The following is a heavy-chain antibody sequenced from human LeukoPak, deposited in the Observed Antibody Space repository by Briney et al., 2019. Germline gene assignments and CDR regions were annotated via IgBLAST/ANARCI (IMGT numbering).Heavy chain of an antibody. CDR2: IIPIFGTA. CDR1: GGTFSSYA. Sequence: GASVKVSCKASGGTFSSYAISWVRQAPGQGIEWMGGIIPIFGTANYAQKFQGRVTMTTDTSTNTAYMELRSLRSDDTAVYYCARVPRDGAIDYWGQGTLVTVSS. J-gene: IGHJ4*02. D-gene: IGHD4/OR15-4a*01. CDR3: ARVPRDGAIDY. V-gene: IGHV1-69*05.